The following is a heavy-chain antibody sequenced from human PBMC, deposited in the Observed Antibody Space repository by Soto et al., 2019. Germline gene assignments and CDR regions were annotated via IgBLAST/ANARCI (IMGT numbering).Heavy chain of an antibody. Sequence: QVQLVQSGAEVKKPGSSVKVSCKAPGGTFSRYSITWVRQAPGHGLEWIGRIIPIFGIASYAQKFQGRVTITADESTSTAYMELSSLRSDDTAVYYCAREDRDRETGLVPAAIAGMDVWGQGTTVTVSS. V-gene: IGHV1-69*08. CDR3: AREDRDRETGLVPAAIAGMDV. CDR2: IIPIFGIA. D-gene: IGHD2-2*01. J-gene: IGHJ6*02. CDR1: GGTFSRYS.